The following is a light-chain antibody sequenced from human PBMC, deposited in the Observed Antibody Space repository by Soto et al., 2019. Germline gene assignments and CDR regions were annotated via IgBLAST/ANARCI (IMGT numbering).Light chain of an antibody. V-gene: IGKV3-20*01. CDR3: QQYGSSPQT. J-gene: IGKJ1*01. CDR1: QSVSSSY. CDR2: GAS. Sequence: EIRMTQSPPTLSLSPGERATLSCRASQSVSSSYLAWYQQKPGQAPRLLIYGASSRATGIPDRFSGSGSGTDFTLTISRLEPEDFAVYYCQQYGSSPQTFGQGTKVAI.